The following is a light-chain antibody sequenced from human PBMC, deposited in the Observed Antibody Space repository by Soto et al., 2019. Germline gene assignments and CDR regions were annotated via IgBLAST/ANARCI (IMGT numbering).Light chain of an antibody. CDR1: QGISSY. V-gene: IGKV1-8*01. CDR2: AAS. Sequence: AIRMTQSPSSFSASTGDRVTTTCRASQGISSYLAWYQQKPGKAPKLLIYAASTLQSGVPSRFSGSGSGTDFTLTISCLQSEDFATYYCQQYYSYTHITLGPGTKVDIK. J-gene: IGKJ3*01. CDR3: QQYYSYTHIT.